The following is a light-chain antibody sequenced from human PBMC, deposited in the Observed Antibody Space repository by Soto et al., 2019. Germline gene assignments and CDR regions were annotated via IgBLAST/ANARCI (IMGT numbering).Light chain of an antibody. V-gene: IGLV2-14*01. CDR2: EVS. J-gene: IGLJ2*01. Sequence: QSVLTQPASVSGAPGQSITISCTGTSTDVGGHNYVSWYQHHPGKAPKLMIFEVSNRPSGISIRFSGSKSANTASLTISGLQAEDEADYYCCSXXTSSTLVFGGGTKLTVL. CDR1: STDVGGHNY. CDR3: CSXXTSSTLV.